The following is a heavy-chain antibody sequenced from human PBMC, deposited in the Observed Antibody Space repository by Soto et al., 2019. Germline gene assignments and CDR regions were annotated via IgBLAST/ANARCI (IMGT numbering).Heavy chain of an antibody. V-gene: IGHV3-11*05. CDR1: GFTFSDYY. Sequence: PGGSLRLSCAASGFTFSDYYMSWIRQAPGKGLEWVSYISSSSSYTNYADSVKGRFTISRDNAKNSLYLQMNSLRAEDTAVYDCARVLVATVEYWGQGTMVTVSS. CDR2: ISSSSSYT. D-gene: IGHD5-12*01. J-gene: IGHJ4*02. CDR3: ARVLVATVEY.